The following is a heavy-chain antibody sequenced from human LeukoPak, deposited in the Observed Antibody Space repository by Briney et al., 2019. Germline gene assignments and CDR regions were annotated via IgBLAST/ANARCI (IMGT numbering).Heavy chain of an antibody. CDR3: AKRIEYSSSSAYFDF. CDR2: ISASAGDT. CDR1: GFTFSGYA. D-gene: IGHD6-6*01. J-gene: IGHJ4*02. V-gene: IGHV3-23*01. Sequence: PGGSLRLSCAASGFTFSGYAMSWVRQAPGKGLEWVSAISASAGDTYYADSVKGRFTVSRDNSKNTPYLQMNNLRADDTAVYYCAKRIEYSSSSAYFDFWGQGTLLTVSS.